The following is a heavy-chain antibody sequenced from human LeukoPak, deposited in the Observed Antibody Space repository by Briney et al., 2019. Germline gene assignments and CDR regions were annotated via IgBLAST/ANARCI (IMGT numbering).Heavy chain of an antibody. CDR3: AREVEYGDFLWEYYFDY. J-gene: IGHJ4*02. CDR1: GFTFSSYS. CDR2: ISSSSSYI. V-gene: IGHV3-21*05. Sequence: GGSLRLSCAASGFTFSSYSMNWVRQAPGKGLEWVSYISSSSSYIYYADSVKGRFTISRDNAKNSLYLQMNSLRAEDTAVYYCAREVEYGDFLWEYYFDYWGQGTLVTVSS. D-gene: IGHD4-17*01.